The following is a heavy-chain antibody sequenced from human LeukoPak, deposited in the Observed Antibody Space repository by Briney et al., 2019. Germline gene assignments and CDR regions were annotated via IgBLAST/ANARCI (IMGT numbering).Heavy chain of an antibody. CDR2: NSGGGSDT. V-gene: IGHV3-23*01. CDR3: DAWAYCV. Sequence: GGSLRLSCGASGFTFNSYAMCCVRRAPGRAGVGGEANSGGGSDTYSALSGRGRFTIYRDNSKSTLYLKMRTVRAEDGSVYYCDAWAYCVWV. D-gene: IGHD2-15*01. CDR1: GFTFNSYA. J-gene: IGHJ3*01.